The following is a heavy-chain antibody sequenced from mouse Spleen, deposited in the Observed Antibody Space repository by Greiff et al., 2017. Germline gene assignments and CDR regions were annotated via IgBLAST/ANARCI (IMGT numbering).Heavy chain of an antibody. D-gene: IGHD2-1*01. CDR1: GYTFTSYV. Sequence: VQLKESGPELVKPGASVKMSCKASGYTFTSYVMHWVKQKPGQGLEWIGYINPYNDGTKYNEKFKGKATLTSDKSSSTAYMELSSLTSVDSAVYYCARPLYYGNPWFAYWGQGTLVTVSA. V-gene: IGHV1-14*01. CDR2: INPYNDGT. J-gene: IGHJ3*01. CDR3: ARPLYYGNPWFAY.